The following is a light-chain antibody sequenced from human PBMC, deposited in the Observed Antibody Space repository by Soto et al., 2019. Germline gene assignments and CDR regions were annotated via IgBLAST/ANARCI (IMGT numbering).Light chain of an antibody. J-gene: IGLJ1*01. CDR1: SSDVGGYNY. CDR2: GGS. CDR3: CSYTSTYV. V-gene: IGLV2-14*01. Sequence: QSALTQPASVSGSPGQSITISCTGTSSDVGGYNYVSWYQHPPGKAPKLIIYGGSDRPSGVSNRFSGSKSDNTASLTISGLQAEDEADYYCCSYTSTYVFGIGTKLTVL.